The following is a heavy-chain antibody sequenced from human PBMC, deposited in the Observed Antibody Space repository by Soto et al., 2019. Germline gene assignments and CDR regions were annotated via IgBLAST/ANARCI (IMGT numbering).Heavy chain of an antibody. CDR2: IYPSGST. D-gene: IGHD3-10*01. J-gene: IGHJ6*02. CDR3: ARQRSYYYGSGSYYSVDYYYYYGMDV. CDR1: GGSISSSNW. Sequence: PSETLSLTCAVSGGSISSSNWWSWVRQPPGKGLGWIGEIYPSGSTNYNPYLKSRVTISVDKSKNQFSLKLSSVTAAETAVYYCARQRSYYYGSGSYYSVDYYYYYGMDVWGQGTTVT. V-gene: IGHV4-4*02.